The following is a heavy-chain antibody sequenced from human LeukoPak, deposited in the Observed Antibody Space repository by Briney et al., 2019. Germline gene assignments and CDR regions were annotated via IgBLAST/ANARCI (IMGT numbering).Heavy chain of an antibody. CDR3: ARAARYYDILTGSDRPGLIDY. J-gene: IGHJ4*02. Sequence: GASVKVSCKASGYTFTGYYMHWVRQAPGQGLEWMGWINPNSGGTNYAQKFQGRVTMTRDTSISTAYMELSRLRSDDTAVYYCARAARYYDILTGSDRPGLIDYWGQGTLVTVSS. D-gene: IGHD3-9*01. CDR1: GYTFTGYY. CDR2: INPNSGGT. V-gene: IGHV1-2*02.